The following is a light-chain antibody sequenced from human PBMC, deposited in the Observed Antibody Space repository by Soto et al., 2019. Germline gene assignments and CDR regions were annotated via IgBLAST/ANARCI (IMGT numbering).Light chain of an antibody. V-gene: IGKV1-6*01. J-gene: IGKJ2*01. CDR1: QAIRND. Sequence: AIQMTQSPSSLSASVGDRVTITCRASQAIRNDLGWYQQKPGKAPKLLIYAASSLQSGVPSRFSGSGSGTDFALTISSLQPEDFATYYCLQDYNYPNTFGQGTKLEIK. CDR3: LQDYNYPNT. CDR2: AAS.